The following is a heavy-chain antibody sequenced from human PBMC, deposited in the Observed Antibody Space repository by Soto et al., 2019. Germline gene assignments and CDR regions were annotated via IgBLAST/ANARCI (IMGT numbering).Heavy chain of an antibody. J-gene: IGHJ4*02. V-gene: IGHV3-30*18. CDR2: ISYDGSNK. CDR3: AKDKVPVVVTAPLDY. D-gene: IGHD2-21*02. CDR1: GFTFSSYG. Sequence: QVQLVESGGGVVQTGRSLRLSCAASGFTFSSYGMHWVRQAPGKGLEWVAVISYDGSNKYYADSVKGRFTISRDNSKNTLYLQMNSLRAEDTAVYYCAKDKVPVVVTAPLDYWGQGTLVTVSS.